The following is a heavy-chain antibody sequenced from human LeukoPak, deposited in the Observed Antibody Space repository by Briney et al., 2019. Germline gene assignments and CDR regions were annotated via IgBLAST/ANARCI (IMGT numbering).Heavy chain of an antibody. J-gene: IGHJ5*02. V-gene: IGHV4-61*02. CDR1: GGSISSSSYY. CDR3: ARGPFTMLRGADNWFDP. CDR2: IYTSGST. Sequence: SETLSLTCTVSGGSISSSSYYWSWIRQPAGKGLEWIGRIYTSGSTNYNPSLKSRVTMSVDTSKNQFSLKLSSVTAADTAVYYCARGPFTMLRGADNWFDPWGQGTLVTVSS. D-gene: IGHD3-10*01.